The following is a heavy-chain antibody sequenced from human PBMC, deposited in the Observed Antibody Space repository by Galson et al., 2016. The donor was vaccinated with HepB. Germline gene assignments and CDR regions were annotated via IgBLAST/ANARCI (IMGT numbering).Heavy chain of an antibody. CDR2: INAANGDT. Sequence: SVKVSCKASGYTFPTYAMYWVRQAPGQRLEWMGWINAANGDTKYSQKLQGRGTITWDTSANTAYMELSSLRSEGTAVYYCARGHIVATVDYYYYGLDVWGQGTTVTVSS. J-gene: IGHJ6*02. CDR1: GYTFPTYA. V-gene: IGHV1-3*01. CDR3: ARGHIVATVDYYYYGLDV. D-gene: IGHD5-12*01.